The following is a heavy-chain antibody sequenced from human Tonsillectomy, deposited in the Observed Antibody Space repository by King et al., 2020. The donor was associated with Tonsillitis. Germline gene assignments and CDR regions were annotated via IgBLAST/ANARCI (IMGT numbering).Heavy chain of an antibody. D-gene: IGHD4-17*01. V-gene: IGHV3-23*04. Sequence: VQLVESGGGLVQPGGSLRLSRAASGFTFSTYPMTWVRQAPGKGLEAISSVSASGDKTYYTDSVRGRFSISRDNSKDTVSLQMNSLRAEDTAVYYCAKVLSVTTVYYYGLDVWGQGTTVTVSS. CDR2: VSASGDKT. CDR1: GFTFSTYP. J-gene: IGHJ6*02. CDR3: AKVLSVTTVYYYGLDV.